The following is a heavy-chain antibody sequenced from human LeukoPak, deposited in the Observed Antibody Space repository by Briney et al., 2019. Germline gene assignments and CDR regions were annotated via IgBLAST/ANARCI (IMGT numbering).Heavy chain of an antibody. CDR2: IYYTGST. CDR1: GGSISSHY. J-gene: IGHJ4*02. D-gene: IGHD4-17*01. CDR3: ARRRHDYGDYYFDY. Sequence: SATLSLTCTVSGGSISSHYSSWTRHPPLHRLDRLWYIYYTGSTNYNPSLKSRVTISVDTSKNQFSLKLSSVTAADTAVYYCARRRHDYGDYYFDYWGQGTLVTVSS. V-gene: IGHV4-59*11.